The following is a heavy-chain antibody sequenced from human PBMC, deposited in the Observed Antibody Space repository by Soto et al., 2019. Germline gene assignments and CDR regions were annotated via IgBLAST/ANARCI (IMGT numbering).Heavy chain of an antibody. V-gene: IGHV3-53*01. Sequence: PGGSLRLSCAASGFSVSAYYMTWVRQAPGKGLEWLSNIYRGGTIYYSDSVKGRFTISRDDSRNTLYLHMTNLRAEDTAVYHCARGYCGSTSCLESPQPNGMDVWGPGTTVTVSS. J-gene: IGHJ6*02. CDR1: GFSVSAYY. CDR2: IYRGGTI. D-gene: IGHD2-21*01. CDR3: ARGYCGSTSCLESPQPNGMDV.